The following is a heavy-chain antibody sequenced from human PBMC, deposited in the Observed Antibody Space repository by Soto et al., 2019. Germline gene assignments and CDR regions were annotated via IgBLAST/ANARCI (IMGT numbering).Heavy chain of an antibody. CDR3: ARDTEFGELTLFDP. CDR1: GFTFSSYE. Sequence: PXGSLILSCAASGFTFSSYEMNWVRQAPGKGLEWVSYISSSGSTIYYADSVKGRFTISRDNAKNSLYLQMNSLRAEDTAVYYCARDTEFGELTLFDPWGQGTLVTVSS. D-gene: IGHD3-16*02. V-gene: IGHV3-48*03. CDR2: ISSSGSTI. J-gene: IGHJ5*02.